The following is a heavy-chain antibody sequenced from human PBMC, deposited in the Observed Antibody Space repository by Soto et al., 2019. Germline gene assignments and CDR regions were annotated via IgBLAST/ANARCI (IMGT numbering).Heavy chain of an antibody. J-gene: IGHJ4*02. D-gene: IGHD6-13*01. CDR1: GFTFSDYY. CDR2: ISSSGSTI. V-gene: IGHV3-11*01. CDR3: ARDRAAAGTSPPFDY. Sequence: PGGSLRLSCAASGFTFSDYYMSWIRQAPGKGLEWVSYISSSGSTIYYADSVKGRFTISRDNAKNSLYLQMNSLRAEDTAVYYCARDRAAAGTSPPFDYWGQGTLVTVSS.